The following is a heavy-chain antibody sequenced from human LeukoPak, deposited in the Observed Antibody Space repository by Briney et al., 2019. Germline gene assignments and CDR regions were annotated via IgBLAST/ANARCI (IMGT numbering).Heavy chain of an antibody. CDR1: GGSFSGYY. CDR2: INHSGST. CDR3: ARDSGTTGEVKFDP. Sequence: PSETLSLTCAVYGGSFSGYYWSWIRQPPGKGLEWIGEINHSGSTNYNPSLKSRVTISVDTSKNQFSLKLSSVTAADTAVYYCARDSGTTGEVKFDPWGQGSLVTVSS. J-gene: IGHJ5*02. D-gene: IGHD3-10*01. V-gene: IGHV4-34*01.